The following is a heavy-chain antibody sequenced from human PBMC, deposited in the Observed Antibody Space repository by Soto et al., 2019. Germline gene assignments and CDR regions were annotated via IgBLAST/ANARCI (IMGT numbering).Heavy chain of an antibody. CDR3: ARDSKRSGLMPPAVY. V-gene: IGHV3-53*01. Sequence: EVQLVESGGGLIQPGGSLRLSCAASGFSVSSSYMSWVRQAPGKGLEWVSVIYSGNNTYYADSVKGRFTISRDNSKNTLYLQMSSLRAEDTAVYYCARDSKRSGLMPPAVYWGQGTLVTVSS. J-gene: IGHJ4*02. D-gene: IGHD6-19*01. CDR2: IYSGNNT. CDR1: GFSVSSSY.